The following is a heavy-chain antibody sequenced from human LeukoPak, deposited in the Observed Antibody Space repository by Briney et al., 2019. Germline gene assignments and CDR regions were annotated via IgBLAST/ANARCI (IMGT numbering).Heavy chain of an antibody. CDR3: GRDALVGYFSYYYMDV. CDR1: GGAITSHY. J-gene: IGHJ6*03. Sequence: KPSETLSLTCSVSGGAITSHYRTWIRQSPVKGLEWIGDISNSGSTSYNPSLKSRVTISIDTSKNQFSLKLSSVTAADTAVYYCGRDALVGYFSYYYMDVWGKGTTVTVSS. D-gene: IGHD2-15*01. V-gene: IGHV4-59*11. CDR2: ISNSGST.